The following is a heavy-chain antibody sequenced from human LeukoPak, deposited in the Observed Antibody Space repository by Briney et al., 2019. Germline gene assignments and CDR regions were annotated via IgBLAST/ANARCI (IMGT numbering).Heavy chain of an antibody. CDR3: ARALLWFGEPSHIDY. D-gene: IGHD3-10*01. J-gene: IGHJ4*02. CDR2: ITAYNDNT. CDR1: GYTFTSYG. V-gene: IGHV1-18*01. Sequence: ASVKVSCKASGYTFTSYGISWVRQAPGQGLEWMEWITAYNDNTNYAQKLQGRVTMTTDTSTSTAYMELRSLRSDDTAVYYCARALLWFGEPSHIDYWGQGTLVTVSS.